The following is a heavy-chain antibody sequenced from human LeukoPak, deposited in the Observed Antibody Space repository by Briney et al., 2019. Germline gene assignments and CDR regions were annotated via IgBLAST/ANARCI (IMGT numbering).Heavy chain of an antibody. V-gene: IGHV4-34*01. D-gene: IGHD3-16*01. J-gene: IGHJ3*02. Sequence: SETLSLTCAVYGGSFNTYYWSWIRQPPGKGLEWIGEINHSGSTNYNPSLKSRVTISVDTSKNQFSLKLSSVTAADTAVYYCARVPLGGAFDIWGQGTMVTVPS. CDR1: GGSFNTYY. CDR3: ARVPLGGAFDI. CDR2: INHSGST.